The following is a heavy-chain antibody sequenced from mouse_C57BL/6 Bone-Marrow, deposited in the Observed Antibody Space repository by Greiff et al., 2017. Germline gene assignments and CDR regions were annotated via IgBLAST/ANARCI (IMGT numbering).Heavy chain of an antibody. D-gene: IGHD1-1*01. CDR1: GYTFTSYW. CDR3: AATLFDY. J-gene: IGHJ2*01. Sequence: QFQLQQPGAELVKPGASVKLSCKASGYTFTSYWMQWVKQRPGQGLEWIGEIDPSDSYTNYNQKFKGKATLTVDTSSSTAYLQLRSLTSEDSSVYYCAATLFDYWGQGTTLTVSS. V-gene: IGHV1-50*01. CDR2: IDPSDSYT.